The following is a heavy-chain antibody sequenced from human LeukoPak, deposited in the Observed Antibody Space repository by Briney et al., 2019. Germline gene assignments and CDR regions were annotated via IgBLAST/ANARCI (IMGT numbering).Heavy chain of an antibody. V-gene: IGHV5-51*01. Sequence: GESLKISCKVSGYSFTSYWSGWVGQMPGKGLEWVGIIYPGDSDPKYSPSFQGQVTISADRSITTAYLQWSSLKASDTAIYYCARRHLSARAFDIWGQGTMVTVSS. D-gene: IGHD3-16*01. J-gene: IGHJ3*02. CDR1: GYSFTSYW. CDR2: IYPGDSDP. CDR3: ARRHLSARAFDI.